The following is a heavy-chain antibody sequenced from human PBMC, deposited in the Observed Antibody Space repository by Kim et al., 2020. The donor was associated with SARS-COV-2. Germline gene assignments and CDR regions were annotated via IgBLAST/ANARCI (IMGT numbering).Heavy chain of an antibody. Sequence: SGPTLVNPTQTLTLTCTFSGFSLNTREMGVAWVRQPPGKALEWLALIYWNDEKRYSPSLRSRLTIAKDTSKNQVVLTLSNVAPVDTATYYCTHDSPGLYGLAVWGQGTTVTVSS. CDR2: IYWNDEK. CDR3: THDSPGLYGLAV. CDR1: GFSLNTREMG. J-gene: IGHJ6*02. V-gene: IGHV2-5*01.